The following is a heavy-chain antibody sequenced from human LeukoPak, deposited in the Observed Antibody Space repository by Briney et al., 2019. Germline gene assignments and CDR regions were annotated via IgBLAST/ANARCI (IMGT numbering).Heavy chain of an antibody. J-gene: IGHJ6*04. CDR2: ISSNGGST. V-gene: IGHV3-64*01. CDR3: ARLNTFGGLNDVDV. Sequence: GGSLRLSCAASGFTFSSYAMHWVRQAPGKGLEYVSAISSNGGSTYYANSVKGRFTISRDNSKNTLYLQMGSLRAEDMALYYCARLNTFGGLNDVDVWGKGTTVTVSS. CDR1: GFTFSSYA. D-gene: IGHD3-16*01.